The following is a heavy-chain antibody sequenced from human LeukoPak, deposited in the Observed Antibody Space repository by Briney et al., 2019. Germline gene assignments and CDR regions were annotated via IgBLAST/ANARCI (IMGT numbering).Heavy chain of an antibody. J-gene: IGHJ4*02. Sequence: SETLSLTCTVSGGSLRSYYWSWIRQPPGKGLEWIGYIYYSGSTNYNPSLKSRVTISVDTSKNQFSLKLSSVTAADTAVYYCARVDSSGYPIDYWGQGTLVTVSS. CDR2: IYYSGST. D-gene: IGHD3-22*01. CDR3: ARVDSSGYPIDY. CDR1: GGSLRSYY. V-gene: IGHV4-59*01.